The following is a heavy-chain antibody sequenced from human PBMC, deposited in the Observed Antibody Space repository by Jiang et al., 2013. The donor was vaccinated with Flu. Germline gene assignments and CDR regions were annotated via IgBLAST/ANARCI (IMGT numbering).Heavy chain of an antibody. J-gene: IGHJ4*02. Sequence: VQLVESGGGVVNPGGSLRLSCAASGFTFTSFSMNWVRQAPGKGLEWVASVHNTNDDMYYADSVKGRFTIFRDNAKNSVFLQMNGLRAEDTAVYYCTRDLLFAGLGSYYVYFDLWGQGAPVSVSS. CDR1: GFTFTSFS. CDR3: TRDLLFAGLGSYYVYFDL. V-gene: IGHV3-21*01. D-gene: IGHD3-10*01. CDR2: VHNTNDDM.